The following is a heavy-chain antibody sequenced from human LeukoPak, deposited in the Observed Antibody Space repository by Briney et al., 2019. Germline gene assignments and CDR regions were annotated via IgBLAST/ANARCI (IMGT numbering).Heavy chain of an antibody. V-gene: IGHV3-30-3*01. CDR1: GFTFSSYA. CDR2: ISYDGSNK. D-gene: IGHD5-12*01. CDR3: ARDHRGGYDPDYFDY. J-gene: IGHJ4*02. Sequence: GRSLRLSCAASGFTFSSYAMHWVRQAPGKGLEWVAVISYDGSNKYYADSVKGRFTISRDNSKNTLYLRMNSLRAEDTAVYYCARDHRGGYDPDYFDYWGQGTLVTVSS.